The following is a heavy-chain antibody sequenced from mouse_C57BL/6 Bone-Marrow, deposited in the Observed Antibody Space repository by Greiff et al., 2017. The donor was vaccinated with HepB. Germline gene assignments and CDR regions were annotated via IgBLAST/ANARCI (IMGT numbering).Heavy chain of an antibody. Sequence: EVKLVDSGGGLVKPGGSLKLSCAASGFTFSDYGMHWVRQAPEKGLEWVAYISSGSSTIYYADTVKGRFTISRDNAKNTLFLQMTSLRSEDTAMYYCARDIQDYYAMDYWGQGTSVTVSS. V-gene: IGHV5-17*01. CDR1: GFTFSDYG. CDR2: ISSGSSTI. CDR3: ARDIQDYYAMDY. J-gene: IGHJ4*01.